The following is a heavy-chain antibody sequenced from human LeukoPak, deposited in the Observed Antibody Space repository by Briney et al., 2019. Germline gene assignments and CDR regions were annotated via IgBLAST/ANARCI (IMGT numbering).Heavy chain of an antibody. CDR1: GFTLSSYG. CDR3: AKDNGVAVAGTFYYYGMDV. D-gene: IGHD2-15*01. J-gene: IGHJ6*02. CDR2: ISYDGSNK. V-gene: IGHV3-30*18. Sequence: PGGSLRLSCAASGFTLSSYGMHWVRQAPGKGLEWVAVISYDGSNKYYADSVKGRFTISRDNSKNTLYLQMNSLRAEDTAVYYCAKDNGVAVAGTFYYYGMDVWGQGTTVTASS.